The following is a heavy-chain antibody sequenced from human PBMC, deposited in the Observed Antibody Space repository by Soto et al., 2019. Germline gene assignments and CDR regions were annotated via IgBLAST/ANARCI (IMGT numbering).Heavy chain of an antibody. J-gene: IGHJ4*02. CDR1: GYTFIHYY. D-gene: IGHD3-16*01. CDR3: ARSLLQGEF. CDR2: INPNGGST. V-gene: IGHV1-46*01. Sequence: QVQLVQSGAEVKKPGASVKISCKASGYTFIHYYIHWARQAPGQGLEWMAIINPNGGSTNYAQKFQGRVTVTSDTSTTTVSMELNSLESDDTAVYFCARSLLQGEFWGQGTLVTVSS.